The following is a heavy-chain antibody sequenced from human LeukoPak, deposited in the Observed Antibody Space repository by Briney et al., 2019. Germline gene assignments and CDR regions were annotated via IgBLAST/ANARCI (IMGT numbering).Heavy chain of an antibody. CDR3: ARDDYGDYWYFDL. CDR2: INPNSGGT. CDR1: GYTFTDYY. J-gene: IGHJ2*01. V-gene: IGHV1-2*02. Sequence: GASVTVSFMASGYTFTDYYMHWVGQAPGQGREGMGWINPNSGGTNYAQKFQGMVTMTRDTSISTAYMELSRLRSDDTAVYYCARDDYGDYWYFDLWGRGTLVTVSS. D-gene: IGHD4-17*01.